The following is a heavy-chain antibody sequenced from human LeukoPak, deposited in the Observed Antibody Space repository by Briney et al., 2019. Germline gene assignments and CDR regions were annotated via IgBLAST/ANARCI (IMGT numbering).Heavy chain of an antibody. CDR1: GFTFSSYA. J-gene: IGHJ4*02. D-gene: IGHD2-2*01. CDR2: ISGSGGSA. CDR3: AKDLMPQPYYFDY. Sequence: GGSLRLSCAAPGFTFSSYAMSWVRQAPGKGLEWVSAISGSGGSAYYADSVKGRFTISRDNSKNTLYLQMNSLRAEDTAVYYCAKDLMPQPYYFDYWGQGTLVTVSS. V-gene: IGHV3-23*01.